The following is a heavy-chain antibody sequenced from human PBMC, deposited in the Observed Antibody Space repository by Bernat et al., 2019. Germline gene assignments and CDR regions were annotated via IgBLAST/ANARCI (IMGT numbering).Heavy chain of an antibody. V-gene: IGHV3-30-3*01. CDR3: ARGSPPDY. CDR1: GLMFSDYA. CDR2: ISYDGSNK. J-gene: IGHJ4*02. Sequence: QVQLVESGGGEVQPGRSLRLSCAASGLMFSDYAMYWVRQAPGKGLEWVAVISYDGSNKYSADSVKGRFTISRDNSKNTLYLQMNSLRAEDTAVYYCARGSPPDYWGQGTLVTVSS.